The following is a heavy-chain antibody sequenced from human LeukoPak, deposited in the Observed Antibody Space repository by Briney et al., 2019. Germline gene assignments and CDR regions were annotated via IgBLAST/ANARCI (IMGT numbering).Heavy chain of an antibody. V-gene: IGHV1-18*04. CDR2: ISSYSGDT. Sequence: ASVNVSCKSSVSTFGNSGVSWLRQAPGQDLEWMGWISSYSGDTDYAQTLQGRVTMTTDTATSIIYMKLRNLRPDGTAVYYCAIDYDSSVYYRTDYWGQGTLVTVSS. CDR1: VSTFGNSG. J-gene: IGHJ4*02. CDR3: AIDYDSSVYYRTDY. D-gene: IGHD3-22*01.